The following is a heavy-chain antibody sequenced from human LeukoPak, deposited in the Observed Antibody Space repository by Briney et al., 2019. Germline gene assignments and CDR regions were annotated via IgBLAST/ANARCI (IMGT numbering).Heavy chain of an antibody. V-gene: IGHV3-21*01. J-gene: IGHJ4*02. CDR2: ISSSSTYI. CDR1: GFTFSTYN. CDR3: ARDFRKDGYNGY. Sequence: PGGSLRLSCAASGFTFSTYNMNWVRQAPGRGLEWVSSISSSSTYIYYADSVKGRFTISRDNAKNSLYLQMNSLRAEDTAVYYCARDFRKDGYNGYWGQGTLVTVSS. D-gene: IGHD5-24*01.